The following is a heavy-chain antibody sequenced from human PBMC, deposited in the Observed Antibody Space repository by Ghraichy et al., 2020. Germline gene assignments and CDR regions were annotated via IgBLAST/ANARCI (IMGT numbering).Heavy chain of an antibody. Sequence: SETLSLTCTVSGGSISSYYWSWIRQPPGKGLEWIGYIYYSGSTNYNPSLKSRVTISVDTSKNQFSLKLSSVTAADTAVYYCARNRYSSGSDYWGQGTLVTVSS. CDR3: ARNRYSSGSDY. J-gene: IGHJ4*02. D-gene: IGHD6-19*01. CDR1: GGSISSYY. CDR2: IYYSGST. V-gene: IGHV4-59*08.